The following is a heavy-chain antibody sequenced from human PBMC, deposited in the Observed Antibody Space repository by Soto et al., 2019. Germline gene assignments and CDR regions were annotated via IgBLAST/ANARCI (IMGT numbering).Heavy chain of an antibody. CDR3: SGGVGDAF. D-gene: IGHD1-26*01. Sequence: PGGSLRLSCAIPEYSVRSDWMNWVRQAPGKGLEWVAHTNQDGGEKYYVDSVKGRFTISRDNAKKSLYLQMNNLRVEDTAVYYCSGGVGDAFWGQGTQVTVSS. J-gene: IGHJ4*02. CDR1: EYSVRSDW. V-gene: IGHV3-7*04. CDR2: TNQDGGEK.